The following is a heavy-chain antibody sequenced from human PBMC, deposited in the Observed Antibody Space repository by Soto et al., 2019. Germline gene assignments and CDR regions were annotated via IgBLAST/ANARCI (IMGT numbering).Heavy chain of an antibody. D-gene: IGHD5-18*01. V-gene: IGHV3-23*04. CDR1: GITFRRSA. CDR3: ARIKGDTGFDY. J-gene: IGHJ4*02. CDR2: ISGSGGDT. Sequence: EVHLVESGGGLVQPGGSLRLSCAASGITFRRSAMSWVRQAPGKGLEWVSSISGSGGDTYYPDSVKGRFTVSRDNSKNSLYLHIDSLRVEDTAVYFCARIKGDTGFDYWGQGALVTVSS.